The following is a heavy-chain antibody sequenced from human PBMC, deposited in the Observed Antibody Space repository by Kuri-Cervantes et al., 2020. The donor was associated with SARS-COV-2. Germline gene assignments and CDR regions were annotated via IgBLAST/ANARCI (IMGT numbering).Heavy chain of an antibody. V-gene: IGHV3-33*01. CDR3: ARGGGDY. Sequence: GESLKISCAASGFTFSSYGMHWVRQAPGKGLEWVAVIWYDGSNKYYADSVNGRFTISRDNSKNTLYLQMNSLRDEDTAVYYCARGGGDYWGQGTLVTVSS. J-gene: IGHJ4*02. D-gene: IGHD3-10*01. CDR1: GFTFSSYG. CDR2: IWYDGSNK.